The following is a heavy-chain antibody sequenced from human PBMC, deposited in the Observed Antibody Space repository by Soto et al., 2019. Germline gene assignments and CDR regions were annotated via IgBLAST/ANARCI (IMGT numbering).Heavy chain of an antibody. CDR2: IYNSGRT. CDR1: GGSISSDVYY. V-gene: IGHV4-30-4*01. J-gene: IGHJ2*01. CDR3: AAFLGAYRYFDL. D-gene: IGHD1-26*01. Sequence: SETLSLTCTVSGGSISSDVYYWSWIRQPPGKGLEWIGYIYNSGRTYYNPSLRSRVIISLDTSKNQFSLKLSSVTAADTAVYYCAAFLGAYRYFDLWGRGTLVTVSS.